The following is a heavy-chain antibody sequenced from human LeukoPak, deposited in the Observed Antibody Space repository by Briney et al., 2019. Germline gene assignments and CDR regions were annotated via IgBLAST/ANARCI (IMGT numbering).Heavy chain of an antibody. V-gene: IGHV3-30*18. J-gene: IGHJ5*02. CDR2: ISYDGSNK. D-gene: IGHD6-19*01. Sequence: GGSLRLSCAASGFTFSSYGMHWVRQAPGKGLEWVAVISYDGSNKYYADSVKGRFTISRDNSKNTLYLQMNSLRAEDTAVYYCAKDRGSGWYPNWFDPWGREPWSPSPQ. CDR3: AKDRGSGWYPNWFDP. CDR1: GFTFSSYG.